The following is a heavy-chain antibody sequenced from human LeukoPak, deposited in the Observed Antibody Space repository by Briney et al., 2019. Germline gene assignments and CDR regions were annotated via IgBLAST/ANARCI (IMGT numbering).Heavy chain of an antibody. V-gene: IGHV3-74*01. Sequence: GGSLRLSCAASGFTFSSYWMHWARQAPGKGLVWVSRINSDGYSTSYADSVKGRFTISRDNAKNTLYLQMNSLRAEDTAVYYCASPYSGSYYGFDYWGQGTLVTVSS. J-gene: IGHJ4*02. CDR3: ASPYSGSYYGFDY. CDR1: GFTFSSYW. CDR2: INSDGYST. D-gene: IGHD1-26*01.